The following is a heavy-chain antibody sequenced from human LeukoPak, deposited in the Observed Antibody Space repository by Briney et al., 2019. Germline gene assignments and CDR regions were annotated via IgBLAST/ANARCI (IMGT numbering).Heavy chain of an antibody. Sequence: SVKVSCKASGYTFTDYYIHWVRQAPGQGLEWMGGIIPIFGTANYAQKFQGRVTITADKSTSTAYMELSSLRSEDTAVYYCASRDSSSSSTRYYYYYYYMDVWGKGTTVTVSS. V-gene: IGHV1-69*06. CDR1: GYTFTDYY. J-gene: IGHJ6*03. CDR2: IIPIFGTA. D-gene: IGHD6-6*01. CDR3: ASRDSSSSSTRYYYYYYYMDV.